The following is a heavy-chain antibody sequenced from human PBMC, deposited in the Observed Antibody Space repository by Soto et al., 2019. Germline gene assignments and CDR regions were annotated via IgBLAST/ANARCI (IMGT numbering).Heavy chain of an antibody. CDR3: ARDRSRLGYCSGGSCYLYYYYGMDV. J-gene: IGHJ6*02. CDR1: GYTFTSYG. Sequence: QVQLVQSGAEVKKPGASVKVSCKASGYTFTSYGISWVRQAPGQGLEWMGWISAYNGNTNYAQKFQGRVTMTRDTSISTAYMELSRLRSDDTAVYYCARDRSRLGYCSGGSCYLYYYYGMDVWGQGTTVTVSS. V-gene: IGHV1-18*01. CDR2: ISAYNGNT. D-gene: IGHD2-15*01.